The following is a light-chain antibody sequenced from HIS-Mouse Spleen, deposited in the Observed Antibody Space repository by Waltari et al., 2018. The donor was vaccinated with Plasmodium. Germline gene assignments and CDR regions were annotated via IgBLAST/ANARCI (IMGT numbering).Light chain of an antibody. Sequence: QSALTQPPSASGSPGQSVTIPCPGTRSDVGGYYYVSWDQQHPGKAPKLMIYEVSKRPSGVPDRFSGSKPGNTASLTVSGLQAEDEADYYCSSYAGSNNLVFGGGTKLTVL. J-gene: IGLJ2*01. CDR2: EVS. V-gene: IGLV2-8*01. CDR3: SSYAGSNNLV. CDR1: RSDVGGYYY.